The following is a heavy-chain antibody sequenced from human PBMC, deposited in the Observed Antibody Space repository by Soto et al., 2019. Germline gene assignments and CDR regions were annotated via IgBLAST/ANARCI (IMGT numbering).Heavy chain of an antibody. CDR1: GYTFTSYG. J-gene: IGHJ4*02. Sequence: QVQLVQSGAEVKKPGASVKVSCTASGYTFTSYGISWVRQAPGQGLEWTGWISAYNGNTNYAQKLQGRATMTTDTSTITAYMELRSLRADDTAVYSCVRDAAVGLLEYWGLGTLVTVSS. CDR3: VRDAAVGLLEY. D-gene: IGHD3-10*01. CDR2: ISAYNGNT. V-gene: IGHV1-18*01.